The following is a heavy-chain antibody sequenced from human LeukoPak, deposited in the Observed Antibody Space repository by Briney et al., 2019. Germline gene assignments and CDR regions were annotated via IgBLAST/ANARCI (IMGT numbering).Heavy chain of an antibody. Sequence: GGSLRLSCAASGFTFSNFWMHWVRQAPGKGLVYVSHMNTDGSTTNYVDSVKGRFTISRDNAKNTLYLQMDSLRAEDTAVYYCGRDNTGSVDYWGQGTLVTVSS. CDR2: MNTDGSTT. CDR3: GRDNTGSVDY. D-gene: IGHD3-10*01. J-gene: IGHJ4*02. V-gene: IGHV3-74*01. CDR1: GFTFSNFW.